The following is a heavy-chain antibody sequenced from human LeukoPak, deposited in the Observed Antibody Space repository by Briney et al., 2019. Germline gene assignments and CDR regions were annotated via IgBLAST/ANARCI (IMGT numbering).Heavy chain of an antibody. V-gene: IGHV1-69*05. CDR1: GGTFSSYA. D-gene: IGHD5-18*01. CDR2: IIPIFGTA. J-gene: IGHJ4*01. CDR3: ARDQGYSYGXGXFDY. Sequence: GASVKVSCKASGGTFSSYAISWVRQAPGQGLEWMGGIIPIFGTANYAQKFQGRVTITTDESTSTAYMELSSLRSEDTAVYYCARDQGYSYGXGXFDYWGXXXLXXVX.